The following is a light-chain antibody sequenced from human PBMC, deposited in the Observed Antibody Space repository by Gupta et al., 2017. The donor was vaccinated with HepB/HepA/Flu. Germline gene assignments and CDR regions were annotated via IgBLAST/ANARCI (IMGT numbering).Light chain of an antibody. J-gene: IGLJ3*02. CDR3: ATWDDSGNGWV. CDR2: SNN. Sequence: QSVLPQPPSASGPPGHSLTIPCSGSSSTIGSTTVPWYQQLPCPAPKVLIYSNNQRPSLVPDRFSGSKSGTAAALAISGLQPEDEADYYCATWDDSGNGWVFGGGTKLTVL. CDR1: SSTIGSTT. V-gene: IGLV1-44*01.